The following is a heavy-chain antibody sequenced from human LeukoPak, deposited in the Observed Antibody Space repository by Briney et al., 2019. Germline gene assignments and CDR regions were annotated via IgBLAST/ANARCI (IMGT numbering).Heavy chain of an antibody. V-gene: IGHV3-23*01. D-gene: IGHD6-13*01. CDR1: GFTFSSYA. J-gene: IGHJ4*02. Sequence: GGSLRLSCAASGFTFSSYAMSWVRQAPGKGLEWVSAISGSGGSTYYADSVKGRFTISRDNAKNSLYLQMNSLRAEDTAVYYCARDLLAAAGTLNFDYWGQGTLVTVSS. CDR3: ARDLLAAAGTLNFDY. CDR2: ISGSGGST.